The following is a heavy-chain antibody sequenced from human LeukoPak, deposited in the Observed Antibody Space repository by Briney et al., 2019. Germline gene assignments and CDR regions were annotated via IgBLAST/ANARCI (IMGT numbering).Heavy chain of an antibody. CDR3: SRGSVMQGEAVAASLDY. D-gene: IGHD6-19*01. Sequence: ASVKVSCKASGYTFTTLYMNWVRQAPGQGLEWVGLINPSIGSTRYAQQFQGRVTMTRDTSTSTVYMELSSLSSEDTAVYYCSRGSVMQGEAVAASLDYWGQGTLVTVSS. J-gene: IGHJ4*02. CDR2: INPSIGST. V-gene: IGHV1-46*01. CDR1: GYTFTTLY.